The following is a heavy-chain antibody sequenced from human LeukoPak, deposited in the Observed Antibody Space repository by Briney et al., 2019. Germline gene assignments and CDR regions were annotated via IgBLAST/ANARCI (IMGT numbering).Heavy chain of an antibody. D-gene: IGHD6-19*01. CDR3: ARVYSTGWRFFDY. Sequence: NPSETLSHTCSVSNYSISSGYYWGWIRQPPGKGLEWIGSIYHSGSTYYNPSLKSRVTLSVDTSKNQFSLKLSSVTAADTAVYYCARVYSTGWRFFDYWGQGTLVTVSS. J-gene: IGHJ4*02. CDR1: NYSISSGYY. V-gene: IGHV4-38-2*02. CDR2: IYHSGST.